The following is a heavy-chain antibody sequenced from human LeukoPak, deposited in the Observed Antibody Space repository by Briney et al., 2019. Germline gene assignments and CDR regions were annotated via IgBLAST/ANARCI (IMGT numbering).Heavy chain of an antibody. V-gene: IGHV3-30-3*01. Sequence: GGSLRLSCAASGFTFSSYAMHWVHQAPGKGLEWVAVISYDGSNKYYADSVKGRFTISRDNSKNTLYLQMNSLRAEDTAVYYCARLIGYYDFWSGYSHDAFDIWGQGTMVTVSS. D-gene: IGHD3-3*01. CDR3: ARLIGYYDFWSGYSHDAFDI. J-gene: IGHJ3*02. CDR2: ISYDGSNK. CDR1: GFTFSSYA.